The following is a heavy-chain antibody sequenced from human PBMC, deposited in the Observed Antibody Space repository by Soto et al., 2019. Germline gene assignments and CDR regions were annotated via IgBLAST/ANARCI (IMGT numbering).Heavy chain of an antibody. J-gene: IGHJ4*02. V-gene: IGHV4-39*01. CDR1: GGSISSSTYY. Sequence: SETLSLTCTVSGGSISSSTYYWGWIRQPPGKGLEWIGSLYYSGSTYYNPSLKSRVTISVDTSKKQFSLKLSSVTAADTAVYYCARHVTTVTIADWGQGTLVTVSS. CDR3: ARHVTTVTIAD. CDR2: LYYSGST. D-gene: IGHD4-17*01.